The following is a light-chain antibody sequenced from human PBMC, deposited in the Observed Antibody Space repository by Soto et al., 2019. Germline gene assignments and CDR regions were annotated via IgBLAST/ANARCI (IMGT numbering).Light chain of an antibody. CDR3: STYTGSSTVI. J-gene: IGLJ2*01. CDR1: SSDIGSYNY. Sequence: QSALTQPASVSGSPGQSITISCPGSSSDIGSYNYVSWYQQHPGQAPKVVIYDVSKRPSGVSVRFSGSKSGYTASLTISGLQAEDEADYYCSTYTGSSTVIFGGGTKLTVL. V-gene: IGLV2-14*01. CDR2: DVS.